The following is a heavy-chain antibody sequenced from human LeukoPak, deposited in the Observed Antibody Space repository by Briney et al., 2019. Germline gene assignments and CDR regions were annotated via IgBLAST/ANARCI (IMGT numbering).Heavy chain of an antibody. V-gene: IGHV4-59*08. CDR2: INYSGST. CDR3: ARLDYSYEEYYFDY. Sequence: PSETLSLTCTVSGGSIRTYYWSWIRQPPGKGLEWIGYINYSGSTKYNPSLKSRVTISVDTSKNQFSLKLSSVTAADTAVYYCARLDYSYEEYYFDYWGQGTLVTVSS. D-gene: IGHD5-18*01. J-gene: IGHJ4*02. CDR1: GGSIRTYY.